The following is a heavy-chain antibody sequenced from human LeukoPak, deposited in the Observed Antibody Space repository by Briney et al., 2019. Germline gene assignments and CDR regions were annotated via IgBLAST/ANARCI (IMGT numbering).Heavy chain of an antibody. CDR1: GFTFSNYA. Sequence: GGSLRLSCAASGFTFSNYAMRWVRQAPGKGLEWVSGISGSGDSTYYADSVKGRFTISRDNSKNTLYLQMNSLRAEDTAVYYCARGGYRNSTTCYFNDWFDPWGQGTLVTVSS. CDR2: ISGSGDST. CDR3: ARGGYRNSTTCYFNDWFDP. J-gene: IGHJ5*02. V-gene: IGHV3-23*01. D-gene: IGHD2-2*01.